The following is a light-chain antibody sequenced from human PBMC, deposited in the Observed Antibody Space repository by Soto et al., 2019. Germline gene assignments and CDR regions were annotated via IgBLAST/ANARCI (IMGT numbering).Light chain of an antibody. CDR2: DAY. J-gene: IGKJ5*01. V-gene: IGKV3-11*01. CDR3: QQRLKWPIT. CDR1: QGVRNS. Sequence: IVLTQSPATLSLSPGERVTLSCRASQGVRNSLGWYQQKPGQAPRLLIYDAYNRATGIPARFSGSGSGTDFPLTISSLEPGDSAVYYCQQRLKWPITFGQGTRLEIK.